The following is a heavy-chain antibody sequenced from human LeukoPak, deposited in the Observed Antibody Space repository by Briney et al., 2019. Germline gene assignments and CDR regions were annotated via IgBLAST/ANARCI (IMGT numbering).Heavy chain of an antibody. CDR3: TSVFGGLRYFDWLSFDY. D-gene: IGHD3-9*01. V-gene: IGHV3-49*04. Sequence: PGGALRLSCAGSGFIFSSHWMSWVRQAAGKGLEWVGFIRSKGYGGTTEYAASGKGIFAISREDAISIAYLQMNSLKTEDTAVYYCTSVFGGLRYFDWLSFDYWGQGTLVTVSS. CDR1: GFIFSSHW. CDR2: IRSKGYGGTT. J-gene: IGHJ4*02.